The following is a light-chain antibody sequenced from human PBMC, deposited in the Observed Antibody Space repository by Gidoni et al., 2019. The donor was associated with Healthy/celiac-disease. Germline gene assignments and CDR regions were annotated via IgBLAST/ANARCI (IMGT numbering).Light chain of an antibody. J-gene: IGKJ2*04. Sequence: EIVLTQPPGTLSLSPGERATLSCRASQSVSSSYLAWYQQKPGQAPRLLIYGASSRATGIPDRFSGSGSGTDFTLTISRLEPEDFAVYYCQQYGSSPCSFGQXTKLEIK. V-gene: IGKV3-20*01. CDR3: QQYGSSPCS. CDR1: QSVSSSY. CDR2: GAS.